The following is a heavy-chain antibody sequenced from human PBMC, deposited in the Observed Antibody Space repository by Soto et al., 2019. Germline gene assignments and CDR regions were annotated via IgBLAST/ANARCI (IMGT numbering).Heavy chain of an antibody. D-gene: IGHD1-26*01. CDR3: AKAWAVGGYSLDWFDP. V-gene: IGHV3-30*18. CDR2: ISYDGSNK. J-gene: IGHJ5*02. Sequence: QVQLVESGGGVVQPGRSLRLSCAASGFTFSSYGMHWVRQAPGKGLEWVAVISYDGSNKYYADSVKGRFTISRDNSKNXLYLQMNSLRAEDTAVYYCAKAWAVGGYSLDWFDPWGQGTLVTVSS. CDR1: GFTFSSYG.